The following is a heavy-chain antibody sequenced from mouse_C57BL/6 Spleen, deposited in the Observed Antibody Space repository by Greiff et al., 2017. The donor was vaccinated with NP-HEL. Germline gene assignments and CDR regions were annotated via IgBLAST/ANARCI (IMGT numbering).Heavy chain of an antibody. CDR1: GFTFNTYA. CDR3: VREDGSSHYFDY. D-gene: IGHD1-1*01. CDR2: IRSKSSNYAT. J-gene: IGHJ2*01. Sequence: EVQGVESGGGLVQPKGSLKLSCAASGFTFNTYAMHWVRQAPGKGLEWVARIRSKSSNYATYYADSVKDRFTISRDDSQSMLYLQMNNLKTEDTAMYYCVREDGSSHYFDYWGQGTTLTVSS. V-gene: IGHV10-3*01.